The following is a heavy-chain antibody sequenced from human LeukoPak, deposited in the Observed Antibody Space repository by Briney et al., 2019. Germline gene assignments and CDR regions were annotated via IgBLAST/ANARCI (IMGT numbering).Heavy chain of an antibody. CDR1: GFTISSYG. CDR2: ISYDGSNK. D-gene: IGHD6-19*01. V-gene: IGHV3-30*19. J-gene: IGHJ6*02. CDR3: AKTLSSGWSYYYYGMDV. Sequence: PGGSLRLSCAASGFTISSYGMHWVRQAPGKGLEWVAVISYDGSNKYYADSVKGRFTISRDNSKNTLYLQMNSLRAEDTAVYYCAKTLSSGWSYYYYGMDVWGQGTTVTVSS.